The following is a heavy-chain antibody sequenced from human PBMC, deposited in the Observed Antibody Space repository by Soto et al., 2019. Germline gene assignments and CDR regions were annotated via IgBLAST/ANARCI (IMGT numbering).Heavy chain of an antibody. Sequence: PSETLSLTCTVSGGSISSGDYYWTWIRQPPGKGLEWIGFIFYTGSPYYNPSLKSRVAISVDTSKNQFSLNLTSVTAADTAVYFCVGEPKGGPAAGDIAIWGQGTMVIVAS. CDR2: IFYTGSP. J-gene: IGHJ3*02. CDR3: VGEPKGGPAAGDIAI. D-gene: IGHD6-25*01. CDR1: GGSISSGDYY. V-gene: IGHV4-30-4*01.